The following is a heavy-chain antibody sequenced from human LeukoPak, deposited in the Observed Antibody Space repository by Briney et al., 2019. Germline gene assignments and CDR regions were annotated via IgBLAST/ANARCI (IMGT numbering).Heavy chain of an antibody. CDR3: ARGGLGYCSSTSCRTPYFDY. J-gene: IGHJ4*02. V-gene: IGHV4-34*01. CDR2: INHSGST. D-gene: IGHD2-2*01. Sequence: SATLSLTCAAYGGSFSGYYWSWIRQPPGKGLEWIGEINHSGSTNYNPSLKSRVTISVDTSKNQSSLKLSSVTAADTAVYYCARGGLGYCSSTSCRTPYFDYWGQGTLVTVSS. CDR1: GGSFSGYY.